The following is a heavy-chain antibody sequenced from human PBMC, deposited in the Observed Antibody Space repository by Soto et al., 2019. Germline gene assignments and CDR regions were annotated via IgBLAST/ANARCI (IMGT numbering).Heavy chain of an antibody. V-gene: IGHV4-31*03. D-gene: IGHD1-26*01. J-gene: IGHJ4*02. Sequence: TLSLTCTVSGGSINSGGYFWTWVRQHPGKGLEWIGYMYNSGTTYYTSSLKSRVNISGDTSKNQFSLRLSSVTAADTAVYYCAREKGRSLFDHWGQGTLVTVSS. CDR3: AREKGRSLFDH. CDR1: GGSINSGGYF. CDR2: MYNSGTT.